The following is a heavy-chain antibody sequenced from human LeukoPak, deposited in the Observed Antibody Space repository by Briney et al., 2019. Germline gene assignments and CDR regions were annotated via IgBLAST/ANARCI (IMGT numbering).Heavy chain of an antibody. CDR1: GFNFGSDA. CDR2: IWSDGSND. Sequence: GRSLRLSCTASGFNFGSDAMHWVRQAPGKGLEWVAFIWSDGSNDHYADSVKGRFTISRDNSKNTVCLQMNSLRAEDTAVYYCAKDPSDYVGAFDIWGQGTMVSVSS. CDR3: AKDPSDYVGAFDI. V-gene: IGHV3-33*06. J-gene: IGHJ3*02. D-gene: IGHD4-23*01.